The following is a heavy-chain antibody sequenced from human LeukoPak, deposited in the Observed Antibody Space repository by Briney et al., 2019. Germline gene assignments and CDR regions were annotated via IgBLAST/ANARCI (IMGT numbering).Heavy chain of an antibody. V-gene: IGHV4-34*01. CDR1: GGSFSGYY. D-gene: IGHD3-10*01. CDR2: INHSGST. CDR3: ARGGIGYYGSGSYYRRRNWFDP. J-gene: IGHJ5*02. Sequence: SETLSLTCAVYGGSFSGYYWSWIRQPPGKGLEWIGEINHSGSTNYNPSLKSRVTISVDTSKNQFSLKLSSVTAADTAVYYCARGGIGYYGSGSYYRRRNWFDPWGQGTLVTVSS.